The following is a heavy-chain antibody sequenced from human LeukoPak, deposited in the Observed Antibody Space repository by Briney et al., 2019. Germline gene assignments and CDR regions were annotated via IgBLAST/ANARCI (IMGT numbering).Heavy chain of an antibody. D-gene: IGHD5-18*01. V-gene: IGHV3-30-3*01. CDR2: ISYDGSNK. J-gene: IGHJ4*02. CDR1: GFTFSSYA. Sequence: GRSLRLSCAASGFTFSSYAMHWVRRAPGKGLEWVAVISYDGSNKYYADSVKGRFTISRDNARNSLYLQMNSLRPEDTAVYYCAREGYNYGLSYSYHFDYWGQGVLVAVSA. CDR3: AREGYNYGLSYSYHFDY.